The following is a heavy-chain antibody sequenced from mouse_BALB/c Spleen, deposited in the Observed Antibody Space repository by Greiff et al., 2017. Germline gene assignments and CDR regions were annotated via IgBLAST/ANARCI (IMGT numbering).Heavy chain of an antibody. CDR2: IDPANGNT. CDR3: ARSGRLRRREVVAMDS. J-gene: IGHJ4*01. Sequence: EVQLQQSGAELVKPGASVKLSCTASGFNIKDTYMHWVNQRPEQGLEWIGRIDPANGNTKYDPKFQGKATITADTSSNTAYLQLSSLTAEDTAVYYCARSGRLRRREVVAMDSWGQGTSGTVSS. V-gene: IGHV14-3*02. D-gene: IGHD3-2*02. CDR1: GFNIKDTY.